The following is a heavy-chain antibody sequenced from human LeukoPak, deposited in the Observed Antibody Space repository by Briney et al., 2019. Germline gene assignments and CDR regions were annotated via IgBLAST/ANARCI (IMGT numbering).Heavy chain of an antibody. V-gene: IGHV1-2*02. D-gene: IGHD5/OR15-5a*01. J-gene: IGHJ4*02. CDR3: ARATLYDYYFNY. CDR2: INPNSGGT. CDR1: GYTFTGYY. Sequence: GASVKVSCKASGYTFTGYYMHWVRQAPGQGLEWMGWINPNSGGTNYAQKFQGRVTMTRDTSTSTVYMELSSLRSEDTAVYYCARATLYDYYFNYWGQGTLVTVSS.